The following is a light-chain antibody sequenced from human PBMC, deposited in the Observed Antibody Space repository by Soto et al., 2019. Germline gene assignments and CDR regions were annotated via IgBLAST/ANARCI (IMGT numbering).Light chain of an antibody. V-gene: IGLV7-46*01. CDR2: DTS. CDR3: LLYIGGYV. CDR1: TGAVATGHY. Sequence: QAVVTQEPSLTVSPGGTVTLTCGSSTGAVATGHYAYWFQLKPGRAPRPLIYDTSNKFSWTPARFSGSLLGGKAALTLSGAQPEDEADYSCLLYIGGYVCGTGTKLTVL. J-gene: IGLJ1*01.